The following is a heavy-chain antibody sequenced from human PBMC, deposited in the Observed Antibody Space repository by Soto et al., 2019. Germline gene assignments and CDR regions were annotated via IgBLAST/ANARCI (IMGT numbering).Heavy chain of an antibody. CDR1: GGSISIGDYY. V-gene: IGHV4-30-4*01. D-gene: IGHD2-8*01. CDR3: ARYCTNGVCSHPYYYYGMDV. Sequence: SETLSLTCTVSGGSISIGDYYWSCIRQPPGKGLEWIGYIYYSGSTYYNPSLKSRVTISVDTSKNQFSLKLSSVTAADTAVYYCARYCTNGVCSHPYYYYGMDVWGQGTTVTVSS. J-gene: IGHJ6*02. CDR2: IYYSGST.